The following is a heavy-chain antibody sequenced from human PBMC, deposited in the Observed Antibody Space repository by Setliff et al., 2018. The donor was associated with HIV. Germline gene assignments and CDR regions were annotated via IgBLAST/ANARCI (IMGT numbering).Heavy chain of an antibody. CDR2: IKQDGSEK. CDR1: GFTFSTYW. V-gene: IGHV3-7*05. CDR3: AKDIPGPAINSGRIKNWFDP. Sequence: GGSLRLSCAASGFTFSTYWMSWVRQAPGKGLEWVANIKQDGSEKNYMDSVKGRFTISRDNAKNSLYLQMNSLRSEDTAVYYCAKDIPGPAINSGRIKNWFDPWGEGTLVTVSS. D-gene: IGHD6-19*01. J-gene: IGHJ5*02.